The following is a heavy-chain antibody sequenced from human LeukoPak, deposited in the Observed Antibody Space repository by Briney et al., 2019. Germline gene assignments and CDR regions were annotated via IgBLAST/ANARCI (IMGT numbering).Heavy chain of an antibody. Sequence: GGSLRLSCAASGFTFSSYGMHWVRQAPGKGLEWVAVISYDGSNKYYADSVKGRFTISRDNSKNTLYLQMNSLRAEDTAVYYCAKDQSAVPALCMDVWSQGTTVTVSS. CDR1: GFTFSSYG. V-gene: IGHV3-30*18. CDR2: ISYDGSNK. CDR3: AKDQSAVPALCMDV. J-gene: IGHJ6*02. D-gene: IGHD2-2*01.